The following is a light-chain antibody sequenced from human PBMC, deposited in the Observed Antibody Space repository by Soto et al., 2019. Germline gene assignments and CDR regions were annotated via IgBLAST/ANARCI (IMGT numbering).Light chain of an antibody. CDR3: QQSYSTQFT. CDR1: QSISSY. CDR2: AAS. Sequence: DIQMTQSPSSLSASVGDRVTITCRASQSISSYLNWYQQKPGKAPKLLIYAASSLQSGVPSRFSGSGSGTDLTLNISSLQPDDTATYCCQQSYSTQFTFGPGTKVDIK. V-gene: IGKV1-39*01. J-gene: IGKJ3*01.